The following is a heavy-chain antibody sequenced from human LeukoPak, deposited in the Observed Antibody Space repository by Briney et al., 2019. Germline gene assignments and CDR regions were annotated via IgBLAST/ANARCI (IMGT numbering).Heavy chain of an antibody. V-gene: IGHV3-21*01. Sequence: GGSLRLSCAASGFTVTRNYMNWFRQAPGKGLEWVSSISSSSSYIYYADSVKGRFTISRDNAKNSLYLQMNSLRAEDTAVYYCASIAGSGSYYIGDYWGQGTLVTVSS. CDR1: GFTVTRNY. CDR2: ISSSSSYI. CDR3: ASIAGSGSYYIGDY. J-gene: IGHJ4*02. D-gene: IGHD3-10*01.